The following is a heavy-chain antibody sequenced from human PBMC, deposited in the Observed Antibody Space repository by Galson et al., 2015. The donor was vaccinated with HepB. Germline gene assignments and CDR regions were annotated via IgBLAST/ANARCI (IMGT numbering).Heavy chain of an antibody. CDR2: IRWNSGGI. V-gene: IGHV3-9*01. CDR1: GFTFNEFG. J-gene: IGHJ4*02. D-gene: IGHD6-19*01. CDR3: AKDAAPYSSLWYWVY. Sequence: SLRLSCAASGFTFNEFGMHWVRQPPGKGLEWVSGIRWNSGGIGYADSVKGRFTISRDNAKNSLYLQLNSLRDDDTALYFCAKDAAPYSSLWYWVYWGQGTLVTVSS.